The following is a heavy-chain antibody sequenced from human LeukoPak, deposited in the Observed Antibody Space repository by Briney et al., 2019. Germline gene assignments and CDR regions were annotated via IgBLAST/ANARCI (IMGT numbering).Heavy chain of an antibody. Sequence: PGGSLRLSCAASGFTFSSYAMSWARQAPGKGLEWVSAISGSGGSTYYADSVKGRFTISRDNSKNTLYLQMNSLRAEDTAVYYCARTRYCSGGSCYHSGYYGMDVWGQGTTVTVSS. CDR3: ARTRYCSGGSCYHSGYYGMDV. CDR2: ISGSGGST. J-gene: IGHJ6*02. V-gene: IGHV3-23*01. D-gene: IGHD2-15*01. CDR1: GFTFSSYA.